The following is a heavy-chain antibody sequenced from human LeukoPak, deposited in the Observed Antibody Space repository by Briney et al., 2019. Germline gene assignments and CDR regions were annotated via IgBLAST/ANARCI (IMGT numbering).Heavy chain of an antibody. CDR3: ARGRGGYHFDAFDI. Sequence: PGGSLRLSCAASGFTFSSYAMHWVRQAPGKGLEYVSAISSNGGSTYYANSVKGRFTISRENSKNTLYLQMGSLRAEDMAVYCCARGRGGYHFDAFDIWGQGTMVTVSS. CDR1: GFTFSSYA. CDR2: ISSNGGST. D-gene: IGHD3-22*01. V-gene: IGHV3-64*01. J-gene: IGHJ3*02.